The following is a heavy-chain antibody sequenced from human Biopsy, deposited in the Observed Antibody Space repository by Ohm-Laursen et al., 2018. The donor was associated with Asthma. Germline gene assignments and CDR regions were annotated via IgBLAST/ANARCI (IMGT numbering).Heavy chain of an antibody. CDR2: VNTGNGDT. Sequence: ATAKISCKASGYTFISFAIHSVRQAPGQRLEWMGWVNTGNGDTKYSQKFPGRVTITRDTSASTAYMELRSLRSEDTATYYCARTYYDFLTGQVKDVFGVWGQGTMVTVSS. CDR3: ARTYYDFLTGQVKDVFGV. V-gene: IGHV1-3*04. D-gene: IGHD3-9*01. CDR1: GYTFISFA. J-gene: IGHJ3*01.